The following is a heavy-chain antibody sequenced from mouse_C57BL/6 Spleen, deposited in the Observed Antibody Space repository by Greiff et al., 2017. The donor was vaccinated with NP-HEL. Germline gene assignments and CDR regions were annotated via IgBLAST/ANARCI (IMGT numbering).Heavy chain of an antibody. J-gene: IGHJ3*01. V-gene: IGHV1-62-2*01. D-gene: IGHD1-1*01. CDR1: GYTFTEYT. CDR3: ARHEGDYYGSSGGSWFAY. CDR2: FCRWCGSI. Sequence: LVESGAELVKPGASVKLSCKASGYTFTEYTIHWVKQRSGQGLEWRGGFCRWCGSIKYNEKFKDKATLTADKSSSTVYMELSRLTSEDSAVYFCARHEGDYYGSSGGSWFAYWGQGTLVTVSA.